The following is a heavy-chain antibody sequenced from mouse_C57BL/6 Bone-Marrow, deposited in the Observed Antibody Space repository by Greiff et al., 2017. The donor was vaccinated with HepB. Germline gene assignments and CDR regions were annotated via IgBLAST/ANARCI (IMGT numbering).Heavy chain of an antibody. Sequence: VQLQQSGAELVRPGASVKLSCTASGFNIKDDYMHWVKQRPEQGLEWIGWIDPENGDTEYASKFQGKATITADTSSNTAYLRLSSLTSEDTAVYYWTTHTTAYYFDYWGQGTTLTVSS. CDR1: GFNIKDDY. D-gene: IGHD1-2*01. J-gene: IGHJ2*01. CDR3: TTHTTAYYFDY. V-gene: IGHV14-4*01. CDR2: IDPENGDT.